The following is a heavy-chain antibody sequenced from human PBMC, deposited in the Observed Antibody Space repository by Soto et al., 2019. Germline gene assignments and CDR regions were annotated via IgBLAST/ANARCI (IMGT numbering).Heavy chain of an antibody. CDR3: ARDVRPTGLAYFDL. Sequence: QVQLQESGPGLVKPSETLSLTCSFSGGSKSRYYLSWIRQPPGKGLEWIGNIHESGSTNYNASLKSRVTISIDTSKSDFSLHLTSVTAADTAVYYCARDVRPTGLAYFDLWGRGTLVTVSS. J-gene: IGHJ2*01. CDR1: GGSKSRYY. V-gene: IGHV4-59*01. CDR2: IHESGST. D-gene: IGHD1-1*01.